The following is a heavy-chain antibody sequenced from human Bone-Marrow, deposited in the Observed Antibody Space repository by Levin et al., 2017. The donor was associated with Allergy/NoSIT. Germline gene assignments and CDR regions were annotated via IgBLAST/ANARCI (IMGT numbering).Heavy chain of an antibody. D-gene: IGHD4-11*01. V-gene: IGHV4-34*01. CDR1: GESFSGYF. CDR2: INFNGIT. CDR3: ARGGEVPSQYYFDY. J-gene: IGHJ4*02. Sequence: SETLSLTCAVNGESFSGYFWTWIRQSPGEGLEWIGQINFNGITTYNPSLKSRVIISVDPTKKQFSLKLNYLTAADTAVYFCARGGEVPSQYYFDYWGQGTRVTVSS.